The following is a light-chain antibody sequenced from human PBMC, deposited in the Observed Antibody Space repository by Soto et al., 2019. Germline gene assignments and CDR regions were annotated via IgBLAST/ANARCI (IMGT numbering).Light chain of an antibody. CDR3: QSYDSSLSAYVV. CDR2: GNS. Sequence: QSVLTQPPSVSGAPGQRVTISCTGSSSNIGAGCDVHWYHQLPGTAPKLLIYGNSNRPSGVPDRFSGSKSGTSASLAITGLQAEDEADYYCQSYDSSLSAYVVFGGGTQLTVL. V-gene: IGLV1-40*01. J-gene: IGLJ2*01. CDR1: SSNIGAGCD.